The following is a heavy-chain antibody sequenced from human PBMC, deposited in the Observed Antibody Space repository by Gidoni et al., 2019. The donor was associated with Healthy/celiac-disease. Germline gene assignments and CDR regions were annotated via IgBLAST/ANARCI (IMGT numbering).Heavy chain of an antibody. V-gene: IGHV3-23*01. J-gene: IGHJ6*02. Sequence: EVQLLESGGGLVQPGGSLRLYCAASGFTFSSYAMSWVRQAPGKGLEGVSAISGSGGSTYYAVSVKGRFTISRDNSKNTLYLQMNSLRAEDTAVYYCAKRGYYDSSGYYYAYYYGMDVWGQGTTVTVSS. CDR2: ISGSGGST. D-gene: IGHD3-22*01. CDR1: GFTFSSYA. CDR3: AKRGYYDSSGYYYAYYYGMDV.